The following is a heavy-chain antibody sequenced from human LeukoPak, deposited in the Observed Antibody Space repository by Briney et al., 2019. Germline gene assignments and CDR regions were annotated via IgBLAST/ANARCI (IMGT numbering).Heavy chain of an antibody. CDR1: GYTFAGYY. CDR2: ISPTSGGT. V-gene: IGHV1-2*02. J-gene: IGHJ6*03. D-gene: IGHD6-13*01. CDR3: ARGESSSWYLSGAYYYYYMDV. Sequence: ASVKVSCKASGYTFAGYYMHWVRQAPGQGLEWMGWISPTSGGTNYAQKFQGRVTMTRDTSISTAYMVLSRLRSEDTAVYYCARGESSSWYLSGAYYYYYMDVWGKGTTVTISS.